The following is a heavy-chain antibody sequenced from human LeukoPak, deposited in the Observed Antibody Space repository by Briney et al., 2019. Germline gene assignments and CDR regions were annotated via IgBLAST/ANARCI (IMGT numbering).Heavy chain of an antibody. CDR1: GYTFTGYY. CDR3: ARDHCSGGSCYVGYFDY. J-gene: IGHJ4*02. D-gene: IGHD2-15*01. CDR2: INPNSGGT. V-gene: IGHV1-2*02. Sequence: ASVKVSCKASGYTFTGYYMHWVRQAPGQGLEWMGWINPNSGGTNYAQKFQGRVTMTRDTSISTAYMELSRLRSDDTAVYYCARDHCSGGSCYVGYFDYWGRGTLVTVSS.